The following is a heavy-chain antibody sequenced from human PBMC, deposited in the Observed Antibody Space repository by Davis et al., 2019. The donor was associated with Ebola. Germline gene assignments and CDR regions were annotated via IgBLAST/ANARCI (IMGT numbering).Heavy chain of an antibody. CDR3: ARDLLEPLYYYYGMDV. J-gene: IGHJ6*02. Sequence: GGSLRLSCAASGFTFSSYEMKWVRQAPGKGLEWVSYISSSGSIIYYADSVKGRFTISRDNAKNSLYLQMNSLRDEDTAVYYCARDLLEPLYYYYGMDVWGQGTTVTVSS. CDR2: ISSSGSII. CDR1: GFTFSSYE. V-gene: IGHV3-48*03. D-gene: IGHD1-1*01.